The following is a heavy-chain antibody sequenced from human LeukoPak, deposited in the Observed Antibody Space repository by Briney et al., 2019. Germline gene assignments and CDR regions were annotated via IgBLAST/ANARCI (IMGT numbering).Heavy chain of an antibody. CDR2: IYYSGST. CDR1: GGSISSYY. J-gene: IGHJ5*02. V-gene: IGHV4-59*01. Sequence: SETLSLTCTVSGGSISSYYWSWIRQPPGKGLEWIGYIYYSGSTNYNPSLKSRVTISVDTSKNQFSLELSSVTAADTAVYYCAREAGVSRLTFPWFDPWGQGTLVTVSS. D-gene: IGHD2-21*01. CDR3: AREAGVSRLTFPWFDP.